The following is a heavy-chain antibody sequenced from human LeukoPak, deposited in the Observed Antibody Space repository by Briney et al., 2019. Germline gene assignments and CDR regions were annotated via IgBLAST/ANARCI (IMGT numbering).Heavy chain of an antibody. J-gene: IGHJ4*02. Sequence: GGSLRLSCAASGFTVRDFWMAWFRQAPGKGLEWVAHIKEYGTAKYYVDSVRGRFTISKDDDKNSLSLQMNSLRVEDTAVYYCVRGGWELDYWGQGTLVTVSS. CDR1: GFTVRDFW. D-gene: IGHD4-23*01. CDR2: IKEYGTAK. CDR3: VRGGWELDY. V-gene: IGHV3-7*01.